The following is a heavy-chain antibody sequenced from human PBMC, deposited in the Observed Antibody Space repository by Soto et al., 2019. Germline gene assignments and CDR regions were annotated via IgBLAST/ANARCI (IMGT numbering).Heavy chain of an antibody. D-gene: IGHD2-15*01. CDR1: GFTFSSYA. J-gene: IGHJ4*01. CDR3: ARVPSSSGRAHFDY. CDR2: ISYDGSNK. V-gene: IGHV3-30-3*01. Sequence: QVQLVESGGGVVQPGRSLRLSCAASGFTFSSYAMHWVRQAPGKGLEWVAVISYDGSNKYYADSVKGRFTISRDNSKNTLYLQMNSLRAEDTAVYYCARVPSSSGRAHFDYWGXXXX.